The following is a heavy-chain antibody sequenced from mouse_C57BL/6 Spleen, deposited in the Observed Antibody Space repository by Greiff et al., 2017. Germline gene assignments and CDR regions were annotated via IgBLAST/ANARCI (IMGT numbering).Heavy chain of an antibody. Sequence: QVQLQQPGAELVMPGASVKLSCKASGYTFTSYWMHWVKQRPGQGLEWIGEIDPSDSYTNYNQKFKGKSTLTVDKSSSTAYLQLSSLTSEDSAVYYCASPISYDCDGYWYCDVWGKGTTVTVSS. J-gene: IGHJ1*03. CDR2: IDPSDSYT. CDR1: GYTFTSYW. V-gene: IGHV1-69*01. D-gene: IGHD2-4*01. CDR3: ASPISYDCDGYWYCDV.